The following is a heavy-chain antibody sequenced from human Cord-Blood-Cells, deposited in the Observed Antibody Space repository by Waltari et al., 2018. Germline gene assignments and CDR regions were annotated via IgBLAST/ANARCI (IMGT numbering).Heavy chain of an antibody. Sequence: QVQLQQWGAGLLKPSETLSLTCAVYGGTLSGYYWTWIRQPPGKGLEWPGEINHRGSTNYTPSIKSRVTISVDTSKNQVSLKLSSVTAADTAVYYCARVLILLWFRELFFDYWGQGTLVTVSS. D-gene: IGHD3-10*01. CDR2: INHRGST. V-gene: IGHV4-34*01. CDR3: ARVLILLWFRELFFDY. J-gene: IGHJ4*02. CDR1: GGTLSGYY.